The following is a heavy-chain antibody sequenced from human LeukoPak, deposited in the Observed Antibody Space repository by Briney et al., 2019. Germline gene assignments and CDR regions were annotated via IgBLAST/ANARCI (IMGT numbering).Heavy chain of an antibody. CDR3: ARHTRYCSGGSCYSLYFDY. Sequence: SETLSLTCAVYGGSFSGYYWSWIRQPPGKGLEWIGEINHSGSTNYNPSLKSRVTISVDTSKNQFSLKLSSVTAADTAVYYCARHTRYCSGGSCYSLYFDYWGQGTLVTVSS. CDR2: INHSGST. CDR1: GGSFSGYY. J-gene: IGHJ4*02. V-gene: IGHV4-34*01. D-gene: IGHD2-15*01.